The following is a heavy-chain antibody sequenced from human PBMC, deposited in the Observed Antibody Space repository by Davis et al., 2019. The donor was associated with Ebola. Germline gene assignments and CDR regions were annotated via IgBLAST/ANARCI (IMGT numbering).Heavy chain of an antibody. CDR3: ASETTQIDY. CDR1: GFTFSDYY. V-gene: IGHV3-11*04. D-gene: IGHD2-15*01. J-gene: IGHJ4*02. CDR2: ITTSGTTI. Sequence: GESLKISCAASGFTFSDYYMSWIRQAPGKGLEWISYITTSGTTIYYADSVKGRFTISRDNAKNSLYLQMNSLRDEDTAVYYCASETTQIDYWGQGTLVTVSS.